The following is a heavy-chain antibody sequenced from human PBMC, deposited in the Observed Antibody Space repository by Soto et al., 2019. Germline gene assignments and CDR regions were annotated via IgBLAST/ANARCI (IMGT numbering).Heavy chain of an antibody. CDR3: ARMETFGSLNWFDP. D-gene: IGHD3-16*01. CDR2: MNPGSGDT. V-gene: IGHV1-8*01. CDR1: GYSFTNND. Sequence: ASVKVSCKASGYSFTNNDVSCVRQATGQGLEWMGWMNPGSGDTGYAQKFQGRVTMTRDISIATAYMELSSLRSDDTAIYYCARMETFGSLNWFDPWGQGTLVTVSS. J-gene: IGHJ5*02.